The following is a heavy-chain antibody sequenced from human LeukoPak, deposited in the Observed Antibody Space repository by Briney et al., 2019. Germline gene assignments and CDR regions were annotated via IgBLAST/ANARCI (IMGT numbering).Heavy chain of an antibody. J-gene: IGHJ4*02. CDR3: ARVGEYCTNGVCYVLGIYFDY. Sequence: ASVKVSCKASGYTFTSYGISWVRQAPGQGLEWMGWISAYNGNTNYAQKLQGRVTMTTDTSTSTAYMELRSLRSDDTAVYYCARVGEYCTNGVCYVLGIYFDYWGQGTLVTVSS. CDR1: GYTFTSYG. D-gene: IGHD2-8*01. V-gene: IGHV1-18*01. CDR2: ISAYNGNT.